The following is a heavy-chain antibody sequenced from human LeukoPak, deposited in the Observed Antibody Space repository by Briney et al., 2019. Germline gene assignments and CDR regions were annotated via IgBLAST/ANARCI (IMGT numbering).Heavy chain of an antibody. D-gene: IGHD2-2*01. CDR2: ISGSGGST. V-gene: IGHV3-23*01. CDR3: ATVAISKSFSS. Sequence: GGSLRLSCAASGFTFSSYAMSWVRQAPGKGLEWVSAISGSGGSTYYADSVKGRFTISRDNSKNTVFLQMSGLRVEDTAIYYCATVAISKSFSSWGQGTVVTVSS. J-gene: IGHJ5*02. CDR1: GFTFSSYA.